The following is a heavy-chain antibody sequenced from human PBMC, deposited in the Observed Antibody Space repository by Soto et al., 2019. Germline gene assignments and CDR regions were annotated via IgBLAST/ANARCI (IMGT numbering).Heavy chain of an antibody. D-gene: IGHD4-17*01. CDR2: INRSGGST. CDR3: PRSPTVTTKYFDL. J-gene: IGHJ2*01. CDR1: GYSFTSYY. V-gene: IGHV1-46*03. Sequence: QVQLVQSGAEVKKPGASLKVSCNASGYSFTSYYMHWVRQAPGQGLEWMGIINRSGGSTSYAQKFQSRVTMTRDTSTSTGYTELSSLRSEDTAVYYCPRSPTVTTKYFDLWGRGTLVTVSS.